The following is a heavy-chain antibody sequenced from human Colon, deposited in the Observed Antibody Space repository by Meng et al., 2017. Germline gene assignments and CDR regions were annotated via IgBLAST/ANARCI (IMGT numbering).Heavy chain of an antibody. Sequence: SVKVSCKASGGTFSDYSLSWGRQGPGQGVEWMAGIIPILGQKTYAQRFQGRVTITADDSTSTVYMEQNSMTTADTAVYYCGRQHGPGNGNYAMDVWGQGTAVTVSS. D-gene: IGHD2-8*01. CDR2: IIPILGQK. J-gene: IGHJ6*02. V-gene: IGHV1-69*10. CDR1: GGTFSDYS. CDR3: GRQHGPGNGNYAMDV.